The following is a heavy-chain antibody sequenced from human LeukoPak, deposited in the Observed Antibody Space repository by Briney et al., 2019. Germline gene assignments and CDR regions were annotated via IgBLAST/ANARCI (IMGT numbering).Heavy chain of an antibody. D-gene: IGHD5-12*01. V-gene: IGHV4-59*08. J-gene: IGHJ3*02. CDR2: IYSSGST. CDR1: GGSISSYY. CDR3: ARRYSGYGNAFDI. Sequence: PSETLSLTCAVSGGSISSYYWSWIRQPPGKGLEWIGYIYSSGSTNYSPSLKSRVTISVDTSKNQFSLKLYSVTAADTAVYYCARRYSGYGNAFDIWGQGTMVTVSS.